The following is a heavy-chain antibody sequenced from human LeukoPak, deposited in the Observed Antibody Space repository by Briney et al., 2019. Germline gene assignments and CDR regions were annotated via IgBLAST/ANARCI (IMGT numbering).Heavy chain of an antibody. V-gene: IGHV1-18*01. D-gene: IGHD3-3*01. CDR1: GGTFSSYG. CDR2: ISAYNGNT. J-gene: IGHJ4*02. CDR3: ARKSPSYDFWSGYYTAYYFDY. Sequence: ASVKVSCKASGGTFSSYGISWVRQAPGQGLEWMGWISAYNGNTNYAQKLQGRVTMTTDTSTSTAYMELRSLRSDDTAVYYCARKSPSYDFWSGYYTAYYFDYWGQGTLVTVSS.